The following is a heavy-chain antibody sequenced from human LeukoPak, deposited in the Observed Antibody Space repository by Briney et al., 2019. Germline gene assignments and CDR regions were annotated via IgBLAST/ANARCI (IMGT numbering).Heavy chain of an antibody. CDR2: ISYDGSNK. Sequence: GGSLRLSCAASGFTFSAYGMHWVRQAPGKGLEWVAVISYDGSNKYYADSVKGRFTISRDNSKNTLYLQMNSLRAEDTAVYYCAKGYSGYDWSLVDYWGQGTLVTVSS. CDR3: AKGYSGYDWSLVDY. CDR1: GFTFSAYG. V-gene: IGHV3-30*18. J-gene: IGHJ4*02. D-gene: IGHD5-12*01.